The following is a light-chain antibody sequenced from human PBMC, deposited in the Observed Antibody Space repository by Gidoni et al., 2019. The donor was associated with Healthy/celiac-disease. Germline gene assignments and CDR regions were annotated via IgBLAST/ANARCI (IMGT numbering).Light chain of an antibody. V-gene: IGKV3-15*01. Sequence: EIVMTQSPSTLSVSPAERATLSGRSIQSVRSNLAWYQQKPGQAHRLLIYVAYTRATVIPARFSGSGFGTEFTLIICSLKYEDFAVYYCQQYNNWPIFGGGTKVEIK. J-gene: IGKJ4*01. CDR3: QQYNNWPI. CDR2: VAY. CDR1: QSVRSN.